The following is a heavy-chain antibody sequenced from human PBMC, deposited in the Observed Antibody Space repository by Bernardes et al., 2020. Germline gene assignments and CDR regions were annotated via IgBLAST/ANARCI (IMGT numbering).Heavy chain of an antibody. V-gene: IGHV3-64D*06. D-gene: IGHD1-1*01. Sequence: GGSLRLSCSASGFTFNNYAMHWVRQAPGKGLEYVSAISSNGGSTYYADSVKGRFTISRDNSKNTLHLQMSSLRAEDTAVYYCVKSGYNWNIYYYMDVWGKGSTVTVSS. CDR2: ISSNGGST. CDR1: GFTFNNYA. CDR3: VKSGYNWNIYYYMDV. J-gene: IGHJ6*03.